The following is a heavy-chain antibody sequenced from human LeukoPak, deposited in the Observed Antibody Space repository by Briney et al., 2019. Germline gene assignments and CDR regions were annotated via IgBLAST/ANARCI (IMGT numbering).Heavy chain of an antibody. J-gene: IGHJ5*02. CDR3: ARILTGPGSGWYGVGTNWFDP. CDR1: GFTVSSNY. D-gene: IGHD6-19*01. CDR2: IYSGGST. Sequence: PGGSLRLSCAASGFTVSSNYMSWVRQAPGKELEWVSVIYSGGSTYYADSVKGRFTISRDNSKNTLYLQMNSLRAEDTAVYYCARILTGPGSGWYGVGTNWFDPWGQGTLVTVSS. V-gene: IGHV3-53*01.